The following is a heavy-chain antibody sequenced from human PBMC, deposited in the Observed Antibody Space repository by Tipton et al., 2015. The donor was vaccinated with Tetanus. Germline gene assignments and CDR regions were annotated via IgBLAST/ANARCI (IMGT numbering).Heavy chain of an antibody. CDR3: AREADCSGGSCFSGDFDN. V-gene: IGHV3-33*08. CDR2: SWYDGTDQ. Sequence: SLRLSCAASGFTFSSYSMNWVRQAPGKGLEWVAVSWYDGTDQYYADSVKGRFTLSRDNSKNTLYLEMNSLRAEDTALYYCAREADCSGGSCFSGDFDNWGQGTQVTVSS. D-gene: IGHD2-15*01. J-gene: IGHJ4*02. CDR1: GFTFSSYS.